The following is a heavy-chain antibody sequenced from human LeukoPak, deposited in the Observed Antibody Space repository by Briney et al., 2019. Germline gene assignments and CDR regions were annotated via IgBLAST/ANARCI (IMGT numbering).Heavy chain of an antibody. Sequence: PSETLSLTCTVSGGSISSSSYYWGWIRQPPGKGLEWIGSIYYSGSTYYNPSLKSRVTISVDTSKNQFSLKLSSVTAADTAVYYCASLDYGDYGVDPWGQGTLVTVSS. D-gene: IGHD4-17*01. CDR3: ASLDYGDYGVDP. CDR1: GGSISSSSYY. CDR2: IYYSGST. J-gene: IGHJ5*02. V-gene: IGHV4-39*07.